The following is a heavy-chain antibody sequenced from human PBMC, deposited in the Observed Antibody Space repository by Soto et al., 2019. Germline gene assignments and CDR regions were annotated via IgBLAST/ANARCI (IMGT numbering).Heavy chain of an antibody. CDR3: AKGVPGIAVTGTGYFQH. J-gene: IGHJ1*01. CDR1: GGSISSGGYS. Sequence: SETLSLTCAVSGGSISSGGYSWSWVRQPPGKGLEWIGYIYHSGSTYYNPSLKSRVTISVDRSKNTLYLQMNSLRAEDTAVYYCAKGVPGIAVTGTGYFQHWGQGTLVTVSS. CDR2: IYHSGST. D-gene: IGHD6-19*01. V-gene: IGHV4-30-2*01.